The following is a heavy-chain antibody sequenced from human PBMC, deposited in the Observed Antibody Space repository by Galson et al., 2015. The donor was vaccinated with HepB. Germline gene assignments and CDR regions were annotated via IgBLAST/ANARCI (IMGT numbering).Heavy chain of an antibody. CDR3: GRSCSSSSCFYFDY. V-gene: IGHV5-51*03. D-gene: IGHD2-2*01. Sequence: QSGAEVKKPGESLKISCAGSGYIFTNYWIGWVRQMPGKGLEWMGIIYPGDSDTRYSPSFQGQVTISVDKSISTAYLQWSSLKAADTALYYCGRSCSSSSCFYFDYWGQGTLVTVSS. J-gene: IGHJ4*02. CDR2: IYPGDSDT. CDR1: GYIFTNYW.